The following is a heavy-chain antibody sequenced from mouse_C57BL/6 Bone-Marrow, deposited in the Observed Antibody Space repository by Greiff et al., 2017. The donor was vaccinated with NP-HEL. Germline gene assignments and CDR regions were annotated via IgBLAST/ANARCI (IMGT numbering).Heavy chain of an antibody. CDR2: IDPENGDT. V-gene: IGHV14-4*01. Sequence: VQLQQSGAELVRPGASVKLSCTASGFNIKDDYMHWVKQRPEQGLEWIGWIDPENGDTEYASKFQGKATITADTSSNTAYRQLSSLTSEDTAVYDCTPYYDYGPTGVWGTGTTVTVSS. CDR3: TPYYDYGPTGV. J-gene: IGHJ1*03. D-gene: IGHD2-4*01. CDR1: GFNIKDDY.